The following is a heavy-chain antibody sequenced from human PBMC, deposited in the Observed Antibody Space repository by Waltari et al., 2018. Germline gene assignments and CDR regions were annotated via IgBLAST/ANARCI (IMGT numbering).Heavy chain of an antibody. CDR1: GFTFSSYG. V-gene: IGHV3-33*01. D-gene: IGHD6-13*01. CDR2: IWYDGSNK. CDR3: ARVEAAADHYYYYGMDV. Sequence: QVQLVESGGGVVQPGRSLRLSCAASGFTFSSYGMHWVRQAPGKGLEWVAVIWYDGSNKYYADSVKGRFTIPRDNSKNTLYLQMNSLRAEDTAVYYCARVEAAADHYYYYGMDVWGQGTTVTVSS. J-gene: IGHJ6*02.